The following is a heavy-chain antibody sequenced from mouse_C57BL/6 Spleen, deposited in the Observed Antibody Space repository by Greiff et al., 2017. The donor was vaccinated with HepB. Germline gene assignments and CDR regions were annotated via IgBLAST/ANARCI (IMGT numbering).Heavy chain of an antibody. J-gene: IGHJ2*01. CDR2: ISSGGSYT. V-gene: IGHV5-6*02. D-gene: IGHD6-1*01. CDR3: ARQASPGRYYFDY. CDR1: GFTFSSYG. Sequence: DVKLVESGGDLVKPGGSLKLSCAASGFTFSSYGMSWVRQTPDKRLEWVATISSGGSYTYYPDSVKGRFTISRDNAKNTLYLQMSSLKSEDTAMYYCARQASPGRYYFDYWGQGTTLTVSS.